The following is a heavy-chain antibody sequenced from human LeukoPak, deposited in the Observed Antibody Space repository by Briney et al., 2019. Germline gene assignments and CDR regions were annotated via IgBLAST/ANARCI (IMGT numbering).Heavy chain of an antibody. V-gene: IGHV4-61*05. J-gene: IGHJ5*02. CDR3: ARTIPGIAAAGQADP. CDR1: GGSISSSSYY. CDR2: IYYSGGT. D-gene: IGHD6-13*01. Sequence: SKTLSLTCTVSGGSISSSSYYWGWIRQPPGKGLEWIGYIYYSGGTNYNPSLKSRVTISVDTSKNQFSLKLSSVTAADTAVYYCARTIPGIAAAGQADPWGQGTLVTVSS.